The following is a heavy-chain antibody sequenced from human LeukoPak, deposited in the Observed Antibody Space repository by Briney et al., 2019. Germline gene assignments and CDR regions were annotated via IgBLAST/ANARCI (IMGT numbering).Heavy chain of an antibody. V-gene: IGHV3-7*01. D-gene: IGHD3-10*01. Sequence: AGGSLRLSCAASGFPFSSYWMSWVRQAPGKGLEWVANIKQDGSDKYYVDSVKGRFTISRDNAKNSLYLQMNSLRAEDTAVYYCARGRYYSGSGIFDYWGQGTLVAVSS. CDR3: ARGRYYSGSGIFDY. CDR1: GFPFSSYW. J-gene: IGHJ4*02. CDR2: IKQDGSDK.